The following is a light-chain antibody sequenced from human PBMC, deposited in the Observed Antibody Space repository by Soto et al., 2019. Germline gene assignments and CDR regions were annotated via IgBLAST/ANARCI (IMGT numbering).Light chain of an antibody. V-gene: IGKV1-5*03. CDR2: KAS. Sequence: DIQMTQSPSTLSASVGDRVTVTCRASQNIGSWVAWYQQKPGKAPNLLIYKASTLENGVPSRFSGTGSGTEFTLTISSLQPDDLATYYCQQYSPYSSRTFGQGTKVEVK. J-gene: IGKJ1*01. CDR1: QNIGSW. CDR3: QQYSPYSSRT.